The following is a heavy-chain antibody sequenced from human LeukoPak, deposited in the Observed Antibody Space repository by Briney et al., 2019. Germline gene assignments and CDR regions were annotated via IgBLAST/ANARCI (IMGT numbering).Heavy chain of an antibody. Sequence: PSETLSLTCSISGGSISSSSYYWGWIRQPPGKGLEWIGSFYYTGNTYYNPSLKSRVTISVDTSKNDLSLSLRSVTAADTAVYYCARTAGIAVAGSRQYFDYWGQGMLVTVSS. CDR2: FYYTGNT. J-gene: IGHJ4*02. D-gene: IGHD6-19*01. CDR3: ARTAGIAVAGSRQYFDY. V-gene: IGHV4-39*02. CDR1: GGSISSSSYY.